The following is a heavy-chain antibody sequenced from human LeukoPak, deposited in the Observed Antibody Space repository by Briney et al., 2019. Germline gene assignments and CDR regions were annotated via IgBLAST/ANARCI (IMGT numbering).Heavy chain of an antibody. Sequence: SETLSLTCTVSGGSISSYYWSWIRQPPGKGLEWIGYIYYSGSTNYNPSLKSRVTISVDTSKNQFSLKLSSVTAADTAVYYCAGAGVVTSLDYWGQGTLVTVSS. CDR3: AGAGVVTSLDY. V-gene: IGHV4-59*01. D-gene: IGHD4-23*01. CDR1: GGSISSYY. CDR2: IYYSGST. J-gene: IGHJ4*02.